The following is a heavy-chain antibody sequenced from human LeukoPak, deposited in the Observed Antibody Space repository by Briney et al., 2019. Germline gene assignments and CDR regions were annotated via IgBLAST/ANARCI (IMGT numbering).Heavy chain of an antibody. V-gene: IGHV3-74*01. CDR1: GFTFSKYW. D-gene: IGHD6-19*01. Sequence: PGGSLRLSCAASGFTFSKYWLLWVRQAPGKGLESVSRINTDGTVTTYADSVQGRFTVSRDNAYNTMFLQMNSVRDEDTAVYYCATKQWLAPPPDSWGQGTPVTVSS. CDR3: ATKQWLAPPPDS. CDR2: INTDGTVT. J-gene: IGHJ4*02.